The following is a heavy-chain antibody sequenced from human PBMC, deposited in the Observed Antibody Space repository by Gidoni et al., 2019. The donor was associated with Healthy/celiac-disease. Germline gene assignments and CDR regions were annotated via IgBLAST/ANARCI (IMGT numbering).Heavy chain of an antibody. CDR1: GGSISSGSYY. Sequence: QVQLQESGPGLVKPSQTLSLTCTVPGGSISSGSYYWSWIRQPAGKGLEWIGRIYTSGSTNYNPALKSRVTISVDTSKNQFSLKLSSVTAADTAVYYCARGTGVRRYFDLWGRGTLVTVSS. V-gene: IGHV4-61*02. CDR3: ARGTGVRRYFDL. D-gene: IGHD1-1*01. J-gene: IGHJ2*01. CDR2: IYTSGST.